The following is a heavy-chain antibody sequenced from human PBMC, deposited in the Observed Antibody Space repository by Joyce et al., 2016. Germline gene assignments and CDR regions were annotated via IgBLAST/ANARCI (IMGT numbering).Heavy chain of an antibody. V-gene: IGHV1-24*01. D-gene: IGHD3-16*01. Sequence: QVQLAQSGPEVTKPGASVKVSCKVSGKSLSELSMHWVRHFPGKGLEWLEGVQAEDSDTMYAGNLPGRVTMTEDTSTDTGYMELNSLTFEDTAVYYCAISSVHGWGVWVSWGQGTLVTVSS. CDR3: AISSVHGWGVWVS. CDR2: VQAEDSDT. J-gene: IGHJ5*02. CDR1: GKSLSELS.